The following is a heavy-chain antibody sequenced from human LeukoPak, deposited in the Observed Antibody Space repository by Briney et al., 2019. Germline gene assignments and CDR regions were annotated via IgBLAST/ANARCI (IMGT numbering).Heavy chain of an antibody. CDR1: GFTFSSYW. CDR3: ARPNYDFWSGYNYYFDY. D-gene: IGHD3-3*01. J-gene: IGHJ4*02. V-gene: IGHV3-74*01. Sequence: VGSLRLSCAASGFTFSSYWMHWVRQAPGKGLVWVSRINSDGSSTSYADSVKGRFTISRDNAKNTLYLQVNSLRAEDTAVYYCARPNYDFWSGYNYYFDYWGQGTLVTVSS. CDR2: INSDGSST.